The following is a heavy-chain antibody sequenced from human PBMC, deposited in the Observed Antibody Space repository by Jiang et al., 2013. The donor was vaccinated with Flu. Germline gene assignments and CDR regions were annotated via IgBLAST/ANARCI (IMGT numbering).Heavy chain of an antibody. J-gene: IGHJ3*02. D-gene: IGHD3-22*01. CDR1: GGSISSYY. CDR3: ARDHSNLAYYDSSGQDAFDI. V-gene: IGHV4-59*01. Sequence: GPGLVKPSETLSLTCTVSGGSISSYYWSWIRQPPGKGLEWIGYIYYSGSTNYNPSLKSRVTISVDTSKNQFSLKLSSVTAADTAVYYCARDHSNLAYYDSSGQDAFDIWGQGT. CDR2: IYYSGST.